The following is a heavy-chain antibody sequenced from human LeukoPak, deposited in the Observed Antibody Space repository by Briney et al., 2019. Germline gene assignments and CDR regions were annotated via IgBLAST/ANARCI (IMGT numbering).Heavy chain of an antibody. D-gene: IGHD3-10*01. CDR1: GGSFSGYY. Sequence: SETLSLTCAVYGGSFSGYYWRWIRQPPGKGLEWIGEINHSGSTNYNPSLKSRVTISVDTSKNQFSLKLSSVTAADTAVYYCARAAWYYGSGTTRIDYWGQGTLVTVSS. J-gene: IGHJ4*02. CDR3: ARAAWYYGSGTTRIDY. V-gene: IGHV4-34*01. CDR2: INHSGST.